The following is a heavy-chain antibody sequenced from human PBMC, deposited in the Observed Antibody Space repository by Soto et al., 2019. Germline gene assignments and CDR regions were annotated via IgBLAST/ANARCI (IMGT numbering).Heavy chain of an antibody. V-gene: IGHV1-18*01. Sequence: ASVKVSCKASGYTFTSYDINWVRQAPGQGLEWMGWMSAYNGNTNYAQKLQGRVTMTTDTSTSTAYMELRSLRSDDTAVYYCASLESDAFDIWGQGTMVTVS. CDR3: ASLESDAFDI. D-gene: IGHD3-3*01. CDR2: MSAYNGNT. J-gene: IGHJ3*02. CDR1: GYTFTSYD.